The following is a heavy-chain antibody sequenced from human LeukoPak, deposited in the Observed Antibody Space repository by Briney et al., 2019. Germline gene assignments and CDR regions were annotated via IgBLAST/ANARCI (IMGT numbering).Heavy chain of an antibody. J-gene: IGHJ4*02. D-gene: IGHD2-2*01. CDR3: ARVERYCSSTSCYFSHKNYFDY. V-gene: IGHV4-34*01. CDR2: INHSGST. Sequence: PSETLSLTCAVYGGSFSGYYWSWIRQPPGKGLEWIEEINHSGSTNYNPSLKSRVTISVDTSKNQFSLKLSSVTAADTAVYYCARVERYCSSTSCYFSHKNYFDYWGQGTLVTVSS. CDR1: GGSFSGYY.